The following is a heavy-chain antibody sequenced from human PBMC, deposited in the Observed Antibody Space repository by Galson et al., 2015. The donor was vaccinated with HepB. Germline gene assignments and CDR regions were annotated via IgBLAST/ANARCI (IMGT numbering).Heavy chain of an antibody. CDR3: ASSMVRGVTPQEYYGMDV. CDR2: IYYSGST. CDR1: GGSISSYY. J-gene: IGHJ6*02. V-gene: IGHV4-59*01. D-gene: IGHD3-10*01. Sequence: ETLSLTCTVSGGSISSYYWSWIRQPPGKGLEWIGYIYYSGSTNYNPSLKSRVTISVDTSKNQFSLKLSSVTAADTAVYYCASSMVRGVTPQEYYGMDVWGQGTTVTVSS.